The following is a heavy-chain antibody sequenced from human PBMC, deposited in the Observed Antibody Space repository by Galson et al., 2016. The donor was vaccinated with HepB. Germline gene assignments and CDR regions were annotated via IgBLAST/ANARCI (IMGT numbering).Heavy chain of an antibody. J-gene: IGHJ4*02. V-gene: IGHV4-39*01. CDR1: GASINSSDFY. D-gene: IGHD6-6*01. CDR2: TYYRGST. CDR3: ASPPARPADGINWYYFDS. Sequence: SETLSLTCTVSGASINSSDFYWGWVRQPPGKGLEWIGSTYYRGSTLCDPSLKSRLTISVDTSKNQFSLKLTSATAADTAVYYCASPPARPADGINWYYFDSWGQGTLVTVSS.